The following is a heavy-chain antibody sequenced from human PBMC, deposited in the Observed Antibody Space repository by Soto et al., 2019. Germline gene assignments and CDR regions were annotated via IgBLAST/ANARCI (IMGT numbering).Heavy chain of an antibody. CDR3: ARATGYCTNGVCYAYYYYGMDV. J-gene: IGHJ6*02. V-gene: IGHV4-59*01. CDR1: GGSISSYY. Sequence: PSETLSLTCTVSGGSISSYYWSWIRQPPGKGLEWIGYIYYSGSTNYNPSLKSRVTISVDTSKNQFSLKLSSVTAADTAVYYCARATGYCTNGVCYAYYYYGMDVWGQGTTVTVSS. D-gene: IGHD2-8*01. CDR2: IYYSGST.